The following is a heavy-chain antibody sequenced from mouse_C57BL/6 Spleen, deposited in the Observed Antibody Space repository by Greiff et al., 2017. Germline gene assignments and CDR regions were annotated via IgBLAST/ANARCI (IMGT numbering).Heavy chain of an antibody. CDR2: IYPGSGST. V-gene: IGHV1-55*01. CDR1: GYTFTSYW. CDR3: AYYYGSSYAMDY. D-gene: IGHD1-1*01. Sequence: VQLQQSGAELVKPGASVKMSCKASGYTFTSYWITWVKQRPGQGLEWIGDIYPGSGSTSYNEKFKSKATLTVDTSSSTAYMQLSSLTSEDSAVYYCAYYYGSSYAMDYWGQGTSVTVSS. J-gene: IGHJ4*01.